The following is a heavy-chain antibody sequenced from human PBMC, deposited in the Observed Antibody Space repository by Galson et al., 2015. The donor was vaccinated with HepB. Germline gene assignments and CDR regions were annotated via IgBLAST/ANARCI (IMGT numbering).Heavy chain of an antibody. V-gene: IGHV3-30*18. Sequence: SLRLSCAASGFTFSSYGMNWVRQAPGKGLEWVAVISYDGSNRYYADSVKGRFTISRDNSKNTLYLQMNRLRAEDTAVYYCAKDTGTGLDYWGQGTLVTVSS. D-gene: IGHD4-11*01. CDR3: AKDTGTGLDY. CDR2: ISYDGSNR. CDR1: GFTFSSYG. J-gene: IGHJ4*02.